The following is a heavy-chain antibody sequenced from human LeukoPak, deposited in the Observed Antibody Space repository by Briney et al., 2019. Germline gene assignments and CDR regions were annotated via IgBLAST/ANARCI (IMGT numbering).Heavy chain of an antibody. J-gene: IGHJ6*02. V-gene: IGHV3-23*01. CDR2: LSGSGGST. D-gene: IGHD6-6*01. Sequence: GGSLRLSCAASGITFSSYAMSWVRQAPGKGLERVSALSGSGGSTYYADSVKGRFTISRDNSKNSLYLQMNSLRAEDTAVYYCARERIAARPGNYYYYYGMDVWGQGTTVTVSS. CDR3: ARERIAARPGNYYYYYGMDV. CDR1: GITFSSYA.